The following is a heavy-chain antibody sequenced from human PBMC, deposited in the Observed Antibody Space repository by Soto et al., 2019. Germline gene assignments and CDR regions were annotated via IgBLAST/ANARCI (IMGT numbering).Heavy chain of an antibody. Sequence: ASVKVSCKASGYTFSHYGIGWVRQAPGQGLEWMGWISAYNGNRHFAEGLRGRITMTTDTTTSTADMELRSLSSDDTAVYYCARGGQECSNSGCGYIYDGMDVWGQGTTVTVSS. CDR3: ARGGQECSNSGCGYIYDGMDV. J-gene: IGHJ6*02. D-gene: IGHD1-26*01. V-gene: IGHV1-18*01. CDR2: ISAYNGNR. CDR1: GYTFSHYG.